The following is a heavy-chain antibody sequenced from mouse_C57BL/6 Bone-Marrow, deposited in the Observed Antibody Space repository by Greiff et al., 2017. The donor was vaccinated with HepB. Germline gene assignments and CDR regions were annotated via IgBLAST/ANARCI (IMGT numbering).Heavy chain of an antibody. J-gene: IGHJ4*01. CDR3: ARDHYGYYAMDY. Sequence: QVQLQQSGAELVRPGTSVKLSCKASGYTFTSYWMHWVKQRPGQGLEWIGVIDPSDSYTNYNQKFKGKATLTVDTSSSTAYMQLSSLTAEDSAVYYCARDHYGYYAMDYGGQGTSVTVSA. D-gene: IGHD1-1*01. CDR2: IDPSDSYT. V-gene: IGHV1-59*01. CDR1: GYTFTSYW.